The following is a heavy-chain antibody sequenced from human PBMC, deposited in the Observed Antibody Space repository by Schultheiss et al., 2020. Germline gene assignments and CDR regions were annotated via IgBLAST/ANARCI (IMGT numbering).Heavy chain of an antibody. J-gene: IGHJ4*02. CDR3: AKATTYYYDSSGEDY. CDR2: ISWDGGST. V-gene: IGHV3-43D*04. D-gene: IGHD3-22*01. Sequence: GGSLRLSCAASGFTLSSYWMHLVRQAPGKGLEWVSLISWDGGSTYYADSVKGRFTISRDNAKNSLYLQMNSLRAEDTALYYCAKATTYYYDSSGEDYWGKGTLVTVSS. CDR1: GFTLSSYW.